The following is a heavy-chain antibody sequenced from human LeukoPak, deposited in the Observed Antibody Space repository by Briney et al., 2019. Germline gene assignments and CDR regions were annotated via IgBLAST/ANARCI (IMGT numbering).Heavy chain of an antibody. V-gene: IGHV1-8*01. CDR3: ARPHCSSTDCHPPEWFDP. D-gene: IGHD2-2*01. CDR2: MNPNSGNT. Sequence: ASVRVSCKTSGYTFTNYDINWVRQATGQGLEWMGWMNPNSGNTGYAQKFQGRVTMTRNTTISTAYMELCSLRSEDTAVYYCARPHCSSTDCHPPEWFDPWGQGTLVTVSS. CDR1: GYTFTNYD. J-gene: IGHJ5*02.